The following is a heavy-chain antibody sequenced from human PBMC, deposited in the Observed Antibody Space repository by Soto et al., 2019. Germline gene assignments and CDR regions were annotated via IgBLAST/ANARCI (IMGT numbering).Heavy chain of an antibody. CDR3: AKDLSDTSMVRVPDY. Sequence: EVQLVGSGGGLVQPGGSLRLSCDASGFTFSNYAMTWVRQAPGKGLEWVSGLSGSGGSTYYADSVKGRFTISRDNYRNTLYLQMDSLRAEDTAVYYCAKDLSDTSMVRVPDYWGQGTLVTVSS. D-gene: IGHD5-18*01. CDR2: LSGSGGST. CDR1: GFTFSNYA. J-gene: IGHJ4*02. V-gene: IGHV3-23*04.